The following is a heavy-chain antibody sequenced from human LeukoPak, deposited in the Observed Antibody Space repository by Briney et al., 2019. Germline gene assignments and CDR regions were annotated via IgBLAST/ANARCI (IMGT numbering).Heavy chain of an antibody. J-gene: IGHJ5*02. CDR2: IYYSGST. Sequence: SSETLSLTCTVSGGSISSHYWSWIRQPPGKGLEWIGYIYYSGSTNHNPSLKSRVTISVDTSKNQFSLKLSSVTAADTAVYYCAREGLGGSYFNWFDPWGQGTLVTVSS. D-gene: IGHD1-26*01. CDR3: AREGLGGSYFNWFDP. V-gene: IGHV4-59*11. CDR1: GGSISSHY.